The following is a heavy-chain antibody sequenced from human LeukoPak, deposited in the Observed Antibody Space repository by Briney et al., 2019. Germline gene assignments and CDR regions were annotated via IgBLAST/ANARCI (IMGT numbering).Heavy chain of an antibody. D-gene: IGHD3-10*01. CDR3: ARQRGYGSGSYYPEGYFDY. CDR2: IYHSGST. V-gene: IGHV4-30-2*01. CDR1: GGSISSGGYY. Sequence: SETLSLTCTVSGGSISSGGYYWSWIRQPPGKGLEWIGYIYHSGSTYYNPSLKSRVTISVDRSKNQFSLKLSSVTAADTAVYYCARQRGYGSGSYYPEGYFDYWGQGTLVTVSS. J-gene: IGHJ4*02.